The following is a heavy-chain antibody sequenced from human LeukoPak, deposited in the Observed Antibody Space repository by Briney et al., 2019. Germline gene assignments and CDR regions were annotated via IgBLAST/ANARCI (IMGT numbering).Heavy chain of an antibody. D-gene: IGHD3-3*01. J-gene: IGHJ4*02. Sequence: QPGGSLRLSCAATGFTFSSYAMSWVRQAPGKGLEWVSAISGSGGSTYYADSVKGRFTISRDNSKNTLYLQMNSLRAEDTAVYYCAKTYDFWSGYFHYFDYWGQGTLVTVSS. CDR1: GFTFSSYA. CDR2: ISGSGGST. V-gene: IGHV3-23*01. CDR3: AKTYDFWSGYFHYFDY.